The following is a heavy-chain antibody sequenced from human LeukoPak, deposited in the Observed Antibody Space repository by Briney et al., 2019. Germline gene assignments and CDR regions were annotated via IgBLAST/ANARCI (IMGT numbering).Heavy chain of an antibody. CDR1: GYTFTTSD. V-gene: IGHV1-8*01. D-gene: IGHD3-10*01. CDR2: MNPNSGNT. J-gene: IGHJ3*02. Sequence: GASVKVSCKASGYTFTTSDINWVRQATGQGLQWMGWMNPNSGNTVYAQEFQGGVAMTRSTPINTAYMELSSLRYEDTGVYYCARGGSRSFDIWGQGTMVTVSS. CDR3: ARGGSRSFDI.